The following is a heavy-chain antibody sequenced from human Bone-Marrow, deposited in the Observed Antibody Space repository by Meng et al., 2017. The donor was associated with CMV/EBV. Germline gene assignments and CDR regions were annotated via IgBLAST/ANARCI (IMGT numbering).Heavy chain of an antibody. D-gene: IGHD2-2*02. J-gene: IGHJ6*02. CDR2: ISAYNGNT. CDR3: ARPGKGYCSSTSCYTYGYYYYYGMDV. CDR1: GYTFTSYG. V-gene: IGHV1-18*01. Sequence: ASVKVSCKASGYTFTSYGISWVRQAPGQGLEWMGWISAYNGNTNYAQKLQGRVTMTTDTSTSTAYMELSSLRSEDTAVYYCARPGKGYCSSTSCYTYGYYYYYGMDVWGQGTTVTVSS.